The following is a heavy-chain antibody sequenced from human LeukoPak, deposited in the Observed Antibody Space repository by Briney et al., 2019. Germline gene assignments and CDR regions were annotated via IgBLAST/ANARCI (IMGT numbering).Heavy chain of an antibody. V-gene: IGHV3-66*01. CDR1: GYTISSDY. CDR3: AKEYGYTYGEFDY. CDR2: IYSDGNT. J-gene: IGHJ4*02. Sequence: GGSLRLSCAASGYTISSDYMTWVRQAPGKGLEWVSVIYSDGNTYYADSVKGRFIIFRDNSKNTLYLQMNSLRGEDTAVYYCAKEYGYTYGEFDYWGQGTLVTVSS. D-gene: IGHD5-18*01.